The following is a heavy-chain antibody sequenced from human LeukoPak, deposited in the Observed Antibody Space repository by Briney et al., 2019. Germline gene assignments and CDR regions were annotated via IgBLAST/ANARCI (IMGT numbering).Heavy chain of an antibody. V-gene: IGHV4-59*08. Sequence: SETLSLTCTVSGGSISSYYWSWIRQPPGKGLEWIGYIYYSGSTSYNPSLKSRVTISVDTSKNQFSLKLSSVTAADTAVYYCARHGPIDDYVWGSYRYPFDYWGQGTLVTVSS. J-gene: IGHJ4*02. CDR3: ARHGPIDDYVWGSYRYPFDY. CDR1: GGSISSYY. CDR2: IYYSGST. D-gene: IGHD3-16*02.